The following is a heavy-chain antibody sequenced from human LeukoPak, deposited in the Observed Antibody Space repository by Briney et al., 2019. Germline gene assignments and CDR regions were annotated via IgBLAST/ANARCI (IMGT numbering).Heavy chain of an antibody. V-gene: IGHV1-24*01. CDR3: ATRNCSGGSCRPEFYYYYLDI. CDR1: VSTLTESS. CDR2: FDPEDVQT. D-gene: IGHD2-15*01. Sequence: ASVTVSCKLSVSTLTESSIHWVRQPPGKGLEWMGGFDPEDVQTIYAQKFQGRVTLTDDTSTDTAYMELSSLRIEDTAVYYCATRNCSGGSCRPEFYYYYLDIWGTGTTVTVSS. J-gene: IGHJ6*03.